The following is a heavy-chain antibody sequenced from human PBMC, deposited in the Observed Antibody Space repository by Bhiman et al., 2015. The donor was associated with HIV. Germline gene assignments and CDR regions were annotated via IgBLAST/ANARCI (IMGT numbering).Heavy chain of an antibody. J-gene: IGHJ3*02. D-gene: IGHD1-7*01. CDR2: ISSSSTYI. CDR1: GFTFSTYT. V-gene: IGHV3-21*01. CDR3: ARSNYLGAFDI. Sequence: EVQLVESGGGLVKPGGSLRLSCAASGFTFSTYTMNWVRQAPGKGLEWVSSISSSSTYIYYGDSVKGRFTISRDNAKNSLYLQMNSLRAEDTAVYYCARSNYLGAFDIWGQGTMVIVSS.